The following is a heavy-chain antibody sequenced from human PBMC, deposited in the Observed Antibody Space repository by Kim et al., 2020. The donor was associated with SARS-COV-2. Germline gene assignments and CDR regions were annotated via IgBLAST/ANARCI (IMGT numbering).Heavy chain of an antibody. CDR1: GGSISSSSYY. Sequence: SETLSLTCTVSGGSISSSSYYWGWIRQPPGKGLEWIGSIYYSGSTYYNPSLKSRVTISVDTSKNQFSLKLSSVTAADTAVYYCARHVTVHIHIVVVIATTFDYWGRGTLVTVSS. CDR2: IYYSGST. J-gene: IGHJ4*02. CDR3: ARHVTVHIHIVVVIATTFDY. V-gene: IGHV4-39*01. D-gene: IGHD2-21*01.